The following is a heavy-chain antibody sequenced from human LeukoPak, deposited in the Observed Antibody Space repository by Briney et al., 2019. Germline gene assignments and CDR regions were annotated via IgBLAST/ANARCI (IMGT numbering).Heavy chain of an antibody. CDR3: ARDRETESDSEGDY. Sequence: GGSLRLSCSASGFTFSRFWMSWVRQAPGKGLEYVALIKQGGSEIFHMDSVKGRFTISRDDATNSLYLQMNSLRVEDTALYYCARDRETESDSEGDYWGQGTLVTVST. CDR1: GFTFSRFW. V-gene: IGHV3-7*01. D-gene: IGHD2-21*02. CDR2: IKQGGSEI. J-gene: IGHJ4*02.